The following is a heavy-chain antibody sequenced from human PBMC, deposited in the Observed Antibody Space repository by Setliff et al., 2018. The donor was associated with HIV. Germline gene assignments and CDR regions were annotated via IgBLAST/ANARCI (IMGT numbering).Heavy chain of an antibody. CDR3: ARVSDTGVDPQTHRDY. J-gene: IGHJ4*02. D-gene: IGHD2-21*01. CDR1: GYTFTSYA. Sequence: GASVKVSCKTSGYTFTSYALNWVRQAPGQGLEWMGWINTNTGNPTYAQGFTGRFVFSLDTSVSTAYLQISSLKAEDSAIYYCARVSDTGVDPQTHRDYWGQGTPVT. V-gene: IGHV7-4-1*02. CDR2: INTNTGNP.